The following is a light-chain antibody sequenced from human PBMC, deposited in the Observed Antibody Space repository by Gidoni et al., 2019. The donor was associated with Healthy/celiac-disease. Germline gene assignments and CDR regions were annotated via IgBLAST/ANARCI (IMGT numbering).Light chain of an antibody. CDR1: QSIRSY. J-gene: IGKJ4*01. CDR2: AAS. Sequence: DVQLTQSPSSLAAPVGDRVTITCRASQSIRSYLNWYQQKPGKAPKLLIYAASSLQSGVPSRFSGSGSGTDFTLTISSLQPEDFATYYCQQSYSTPRTVGEGTKVEIK. CDR3: QQSYSTPRT. V-gene: IGKV1-39*01.